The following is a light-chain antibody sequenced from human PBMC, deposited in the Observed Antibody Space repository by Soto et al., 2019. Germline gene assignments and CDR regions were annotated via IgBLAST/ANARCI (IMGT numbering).Light chain of an antibody. J-gene: IGLJ2*01. CDR1: RSNIGAGYD. V-gene: IGLV1-40*01. Sequence: QSVLTQPPSVSGAPGQRVTISCTGRRSNIGAGYDVHWYQQLPGRSPKLLIYGNTNRPSGVPDRFSGSKSGTSASLASTALQAEDEADYYCLSFDSSLSVVFGGGTKLTVL. CDR3: LSFDSSLSVV. CDR2: GNT.